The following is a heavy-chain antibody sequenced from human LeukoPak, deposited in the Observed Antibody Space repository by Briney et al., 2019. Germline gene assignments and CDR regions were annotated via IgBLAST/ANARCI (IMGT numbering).Heavy chain of an antibody. CDR1: GVTFSSYV. CDR3: AKVSLHCGSTSCYGGAFDI. Sequence: GGSLRLSCEASGVTFSSYVMSWVRQAPGKGPEWVPGISGSGGGTYYADSVKGRFTISRDNAKNSLYLQMNSLRAEDTALYYCAKVSLHCGSTSCYGGAFDIWGQGTMVTVSS. V-gene: IGHV3-23*01. D-gene: IGHD2-2*01. CDR2: ISGSGGGT. J-gene: IGHJ3*02.